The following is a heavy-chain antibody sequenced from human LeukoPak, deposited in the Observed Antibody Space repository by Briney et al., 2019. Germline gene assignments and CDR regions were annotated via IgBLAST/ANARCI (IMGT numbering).Heavy chain of an antibody. CDR2: IHSDGTT. CDR3: ARLNFRGREALHLDS. D-gene: IGHD1-26*01. Sequence: SENLSLTLRFSGGPPPNYYLGWVPEPPGKGLGVIGYIHSDGTTNYDSSLQSRVAISLDTSKIQFSLRLYSVTAADTALYFCARLNFRGREALHLDSWGQGTLVTVSS. V-gene: IGHV4-4*09. CDR1: GGPPPNYY. J-gene: IGHJ4*02.